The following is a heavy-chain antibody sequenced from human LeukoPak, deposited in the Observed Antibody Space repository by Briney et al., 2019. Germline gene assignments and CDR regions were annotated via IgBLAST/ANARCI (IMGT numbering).Heavy chain of an antibody. CDR2: ISYDGTNK. Sequence: PGGSLRLSCAASGFTFSNYDMHWVRQALGKGLEWVAFISYDGTNKYYADSVKGRFTFSRDNSKYTLYLQMNSLRAEDTAVYYCAKGSSSGTVDYWGQGTLVAVSS. V-gene: IGHV3-30*18. CDR3: AKGSSSGTVDY. CDR1: GFTFSNYD. J-gene: IGHJ4*02. D-gene: IGHD3-22*01.